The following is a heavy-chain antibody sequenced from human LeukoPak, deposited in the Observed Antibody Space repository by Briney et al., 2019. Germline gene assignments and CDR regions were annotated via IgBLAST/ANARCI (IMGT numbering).Heavy chain of an antibody. Sequence: PSETLSLTCTVSGGSISSSYYYWSWIRQPPGKGLEWIGEINHSGSTNYNPSLKSRVTISVDTSKNQFSLKLSSVTAADTAVYYCARTGYSSGWYPYYFDYWGQGTLVTVSS. V-gene: IGHV4-39*07. CDR3: ARTGYSSGWYPYYFDY. D-gene: IGHD6-19*01. CDR1: GGSISSSYYY. CDR2: INHSGST. J-gene: IGHJ4*02.